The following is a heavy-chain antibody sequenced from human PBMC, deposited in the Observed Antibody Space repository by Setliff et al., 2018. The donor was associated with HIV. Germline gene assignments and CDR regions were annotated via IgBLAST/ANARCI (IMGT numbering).Heavy chain of an antibody. CDR3: ARDWAEDYYGSGSFQY. Sequence: GASVKVSCKASGYTFTSYGISWVRQAPGQGLEWMGWISAYNGNTNYAQKFQGRVTMTRDTSISTAYMELSRLRSDDTAVYYCARDWAEDYYGSGSFQYWGQGTLVTVSS. D-gene: IGHD3-10*01. CDR1: GYTFTSYG. J-gene: IGHJ1*01. CDR2: ISAYNGNT. V-gene: IGHV1-18*01.